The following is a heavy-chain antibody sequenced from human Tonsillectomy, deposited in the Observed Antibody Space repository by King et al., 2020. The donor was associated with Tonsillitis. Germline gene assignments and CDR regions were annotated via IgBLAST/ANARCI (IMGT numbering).Heavy chain of an antibody. J-gene: IGHJ4*02. Sequence: VQLVESGGTLVQPGGSLRLSCSASGFTFSSYAMHWVRQAPGKGLDYVSAISDNGGITYSADSVKGRFTISRDNSKNTLYLQMNSLRTEDTAVYYCSTTAYWGQGTLVTVSS. D-gene: IGHD1-1*01. CDR3: STTAY. CDR2: ISDNGGIT. CDR1: GFTFSSYA. V-gene: IGHV3-64D*06.